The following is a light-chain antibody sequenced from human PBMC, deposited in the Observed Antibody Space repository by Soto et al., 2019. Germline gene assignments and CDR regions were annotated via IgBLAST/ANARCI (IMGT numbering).Light chain of an antibody. V-gene: IGKV3-15*01. CDR3: QQYNDWPPVT. CDR1: QSVSNN. J-gene: IGKJ5*01. Sequence: ETVMTQSPATLSVSPGERATLSCRTSQSVSNNLAWYQQKPSQAPRLLIYGASTRATGIPARFSGSGSGTEFTLTISSLQSEDFAVYYCQQYNDWPPVTFGQGTRLEIK. CDR2: GAS.